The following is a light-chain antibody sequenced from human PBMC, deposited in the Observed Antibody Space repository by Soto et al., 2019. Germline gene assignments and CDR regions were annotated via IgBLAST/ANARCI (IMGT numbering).Light chain of an antibody. Sequence: QSVLTQPPSASGTPGQRVSVSCSGSNSNIGSNTVNWYLQLPGTAPKLLIYTTNQRPSGVPDRFSGSKSGTSASLAISGLQSEDAADYYCAARDDSLNGYVFGTGTKVTVL. CDR2: TTN. CDR3: AARDDSLNGYV. V-gene: IGLV1-44*01. J-gene: IGLJ1*01. CDR1: NSNIGSNT.